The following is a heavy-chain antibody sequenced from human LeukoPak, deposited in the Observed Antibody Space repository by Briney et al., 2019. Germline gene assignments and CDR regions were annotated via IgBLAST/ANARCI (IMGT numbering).Heavy chain of an antibody. CDR2: IYYSGST. D-gene: IGHD6-6*01. CDR3: ARSYSSSSLEYNWFDP. Sequence: PSETLSLTCTVSGGSISSYYWSWIRQPPGKGLEWIGYIYYSGSTNYNPSLKSRVTISVDTSKNQFSLKLSSVTAADTAVYYCARSYSSSSLEYNWFDPWGQGTLVTVSS. CDR1: GGSISSYY. V-gene: IGHV4-59*08. J-gene: IGHJ5*02.